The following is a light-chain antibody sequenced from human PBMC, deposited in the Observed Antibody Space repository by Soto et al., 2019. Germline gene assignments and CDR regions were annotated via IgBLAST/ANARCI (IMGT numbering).Light chain of an antibody. V-gene: IGKV1-6*01. Sequence: AIPMTQSPSSLSASVGDRVTITCRASQGIRNDLGWYQQKPGKAPKLLIYAASSLQSWVPSRFSGSGSGTDLTLTISSLQPEDFATYYCLQDYNYPLTFGQGTKVEIK. CDR3: LQDYNYPLT. J-gene: IGKJ1*01. CDR1: QGIRND. CDR2: AAS.